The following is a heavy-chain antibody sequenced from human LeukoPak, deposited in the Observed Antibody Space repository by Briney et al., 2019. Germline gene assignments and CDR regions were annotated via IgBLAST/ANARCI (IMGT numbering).Heavy chain of an antibody. CDR3: ARARSDYIAAAGAGY. CDR2: INPNSGGT. Sequence: ASVKVSCKASGYTFTGYYMHWVRQAPGQGLGWMEWINPNSGGTNYAQKFQGRVTMTRDTSISTAYMELSRLRSDDTAVYYCARARSDYIAAAGAGYWGQGTLVTVSS. V-gene: IGHV1-2*02. J-gene: IGHJ4*02. D-gene: IGHD6-13*01. CDR1: GYTFTGYY.